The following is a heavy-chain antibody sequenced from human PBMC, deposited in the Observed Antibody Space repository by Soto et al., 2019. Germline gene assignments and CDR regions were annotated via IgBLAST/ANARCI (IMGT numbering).Heavy chain of an antibody. J-gene: IGHJ2*01. CDR3: ARGNHRWLQLWYFDL. D-gene: IGHD5-12*01. Sequence: QVQLVQSGAEVKEPGSSVTVSCKASGGTFSSYTISWVRQAPGQGLEWMGGIIPIFGTANYAQKFQGRVTIXXDXSMXTAYMELSSLRSEDTAVYYCARGNHRWLQLWYFDLWGRGTLVTVSS. V-gene: IGHV1-69*14. CDR1: GGTFSSYT. CDR2: IIPIFGTA.